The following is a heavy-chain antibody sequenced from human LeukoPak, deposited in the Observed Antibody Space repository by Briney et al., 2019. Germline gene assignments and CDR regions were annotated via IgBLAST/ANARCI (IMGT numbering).Heavy chain of an antibody. CDR1: GFTFSNEA. D-gene: IGHD6-13*01. CDR2: ISPGGGTT. Sequence: GGSLRLSCAVSGFTFSNEAMGWVRQLRGGGLEWVSTISPGGGTTYYAESMKGRFTISRDNSKSTLYLEMTSLRVEDTAVYYCARDNAAGADAFDIWGQGTMVTVSS. V-gene: IGHV3-23*01. J-gene: IGHJ3*02. CDR3: ARDNAAGADAFDI.